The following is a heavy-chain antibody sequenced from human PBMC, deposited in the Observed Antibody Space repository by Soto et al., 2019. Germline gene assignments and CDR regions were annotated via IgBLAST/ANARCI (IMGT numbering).Heavy chain of an antibody. CDR1: GFTVSSNY. V-gene: IGHV3-66*01. CDR3: ARESTTGTDAFDI. J-gene: IGHJ3*02. Sequence: GGSLRLSCAASGFTVSSNYMSWVRQAPGKGLEWVSVIYSGGSTYYADSVKGRFTISRDNSKNTLYLQMNSLRAEDTAVYYCARESTTGTDAFDIWGQGTMVTVS. D-gene: IGHD1-1*01. CDR2: IYSGGST.